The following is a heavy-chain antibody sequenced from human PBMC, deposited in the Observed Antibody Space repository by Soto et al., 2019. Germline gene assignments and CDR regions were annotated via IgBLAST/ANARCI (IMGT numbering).Heavy chain of an antibody. D-gene: IGHD4-4*01. CDR3: AREEMPTVNNYYYYMDV. J-gene: IGHJ6*03. Sequence: QVQLVQSGAEVKKPGASVKVSCKASGYTFTSYYIHWVRQAPGQGLEWMGVINPFDDSTIYAQRFQGRVTMTSDTSTSTVVMEVSSLRSEDTAVYHCAREEMPTVNNYYYYMDVWGKGTTVTVSS. CDR1: GYTFTSYY. CDR2: INPFDDST. V-gene: IGHV1-46*03.